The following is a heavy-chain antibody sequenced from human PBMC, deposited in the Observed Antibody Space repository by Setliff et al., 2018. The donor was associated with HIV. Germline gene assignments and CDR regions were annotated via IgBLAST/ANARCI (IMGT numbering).Heavy chain of an antibody. Sequence: PGESLKISCQCSGFNFLAHWIGWVRQVPEKGLEWMGIVYPGDSDTRYNPSFEGQVTVSADKTITTAYLQLTSLKASDTAMYFCARLPYYVSGRVFDHWGKGTLVTVSS. J-gene: IGHJ4*02. CDR3: ARLPYYVSGRVFDH. CDR2: VYPGDSDT. CDR1: GFNFLAHW. D-gene: IGHD3-10*01. V-gene: IGHV5-51*01.